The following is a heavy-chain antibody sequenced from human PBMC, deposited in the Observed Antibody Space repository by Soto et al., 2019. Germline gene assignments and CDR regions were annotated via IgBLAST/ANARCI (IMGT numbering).Heavy chain of an antibody. CDR2: IYWDDDK. V-gene: IGHV2-5*02. Sequence: QITLKESGPTLVKPTQTLTLTCTFSGFSISTSGVGVGWIRQPPGKALEWLAFIYWDDDKRYSPSLNSRLTISTDTSKHQVVLTISNSDPVDTGTYYCAHGSPYYTRCDAGCFSPWGQATLVTVAS. CDR1: GFSISTSGVG. CDR3: AHGSPYYTRCDAGCFSP. D-gene: IGHD2-15*01. J-gene: IGHJ5*02.